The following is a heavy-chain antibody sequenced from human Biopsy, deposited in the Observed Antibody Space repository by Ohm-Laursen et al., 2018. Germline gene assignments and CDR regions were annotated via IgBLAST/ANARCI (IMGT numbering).Heavy chain of an antibody. J-gene: IGHJ2*01. D-gene: IGHD6-19*01. CDR3: ARTPGKAVAGRFLDL. V-gene: IGHV4-4*08. CDR1: NGSIRNYY. CDR2: ISSTGYT. Sequence: PSETLSLTCTVSNGSIRNYYWSWIRQPPGKGLEWIGFISSTGYTSYIPSLKSRVTISVGTSRRQSSLKMRSVTAADTAVYYCARTPGKAVAGRFLDLWGRGTLVTVSS.